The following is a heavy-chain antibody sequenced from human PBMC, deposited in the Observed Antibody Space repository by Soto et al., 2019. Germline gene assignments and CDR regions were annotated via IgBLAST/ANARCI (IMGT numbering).Heavy chain of an antibody. CDR2: IRSKGYGGTT. Sequence: GGSLRLSCTGSGFTFGGFGMSGFRQAPGKGLEWLSFIRSKGYGGTTESAASVRGRFITSRDDSKSIAYLQMNSLKTEDTAVYYCASLTSWSQEYYYGMDVWGQGTTVTVSS. V-gene: IGHV3-49*03. CDR1: GFTFGGFG. CDR3: ASLTSWSQEYYYGMDV. J-gene: IGHJ6*02. D-gene: IGHD2-2*01.